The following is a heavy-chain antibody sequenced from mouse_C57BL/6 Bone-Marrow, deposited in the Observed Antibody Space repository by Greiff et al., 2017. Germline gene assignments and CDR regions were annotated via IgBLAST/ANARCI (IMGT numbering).Heavy chain of an antibody. V-gene: IGHV5-16*01. Sequence: EVMLVESEGGLVQPGSSMKLSCTASGFTFSDYYMAWVRQVPEKGLEWVANINYDGSSTYYLDSLKSRFIISRDNAKNILYLQMSSLKSEDTATYYWARDWDYGSSYWYFDVWGTGTTVTVSS. CDR1: GFTFSDYY. J-gene: IGHJ1*03. CDR3: ARDWDYGSSYWYFDV. CDR2: INYDGSST. D-gene: IGHD1-1*01.